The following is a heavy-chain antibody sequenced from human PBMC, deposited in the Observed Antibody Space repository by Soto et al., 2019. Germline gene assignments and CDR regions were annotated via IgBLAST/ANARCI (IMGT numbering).Heavy chain of an antibody. Sequence: GASVKVSCKASGGTFSSYTISWVRQAPGQGLEWMGSIISILGIANYAQKFQGRVTITADKSTSTAYMELSSLRSEDTAVYYCARGVVVVPAAIENYYYGMDVWGQGTTVTVSS. CDR1: GGTFSSYT. CDR2: IISILGIA. V-gene: IGHV1-69*02. CDR3: ARGVVVVPAAIENYYYGMDV. D-gene: IGHD2-2*01. J-gene: IGHJ6*02.